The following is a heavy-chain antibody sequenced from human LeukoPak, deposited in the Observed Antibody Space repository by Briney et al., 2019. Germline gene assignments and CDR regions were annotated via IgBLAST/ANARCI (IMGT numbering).Heavy chain of an antibody. J-gene: IGHJ5*02. CDR1: GGSISSGGYY. Sequence: SETLSLTCTVSGGSISSGGYYWSWIRQPPGKGLEWIGYIYHSGSTYYNPSLKSRVTISVDRSKNQFSLKLSSVTAADTAVYYCARAPTIFGWFDPWGQGTLVTVSS. D-gene: IGHD3-3*01. CDR2: IYHSGST. V-gene: IGHV4-30-2*01. CDR3: ARAPTIFGWFDP.